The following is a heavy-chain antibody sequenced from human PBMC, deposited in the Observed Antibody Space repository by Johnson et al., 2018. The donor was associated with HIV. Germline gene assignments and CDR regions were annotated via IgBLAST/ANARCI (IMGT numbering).Heavy chain of an antibody. V-gene: IGHV3-66*01. Sequence: VQLVESGGGVVQPGGSLRLSCAASGFTVSSNYMSWVRQAPWKGLEWVSVIYSGGSTYYADSVKGRFTISRDNSKNTLYLQMNSLRAGDTAVYYCAKGSEDAFDIWGQGTMVTVSS. CDR2: IYSGGST. CDR1: GFTVSSNY. CDR3: AKGSEDAFDI. D-gene: IGHD1-26*01. J-gene: IGHJ3*02.